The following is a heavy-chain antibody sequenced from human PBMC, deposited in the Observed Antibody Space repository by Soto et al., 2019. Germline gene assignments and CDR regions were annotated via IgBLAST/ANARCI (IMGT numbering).Heavy chain of an antibody. J-gene: IGHJ4*02. D-gene: IGHD3-9*01. V-gene: IGHV5-51*01. Sequence: GESLKISCKGSVYSFTSYWIGWVRQMPGKGLEWMGIIYPGDSDTRYSPSFQGQVTISADKSISTAYLQWSSLKASDTAMYYCARSYDILGGYFDYWGQGTLVTVSS. CDR3: ARSYDILGGYFDY. CDR2: IYPGDSDT. CDR1: VYSFTSYW.